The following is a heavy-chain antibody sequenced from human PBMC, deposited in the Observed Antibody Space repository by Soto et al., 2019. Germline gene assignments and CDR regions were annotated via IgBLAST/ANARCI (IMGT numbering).Heavy chain of an antibody. Sequence: PGGSLRLSCAASGFTFSSYSMNWVRQAPGKGLEWVSSISSSCSYIYYADSVKGRFTISRDNAKNSLYLQMNSLRAEDTAVYYCARDDGSGPTNWFDPWGQGTLVTVSS. CDR3: ARDDGSGPTNWFDP. CDR2: ISSSCSYI. D-gene: IGHD6-19*01. V-gene: IGHV3-21*01. J-gene: IGHJ5*02. CDR1: GFTFSSYS.